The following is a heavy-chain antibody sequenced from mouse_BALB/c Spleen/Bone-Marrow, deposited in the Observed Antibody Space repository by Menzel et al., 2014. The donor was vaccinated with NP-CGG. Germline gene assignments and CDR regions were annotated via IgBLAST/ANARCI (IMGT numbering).Heavy chain of an antibody. CDR1: GFIFSDYY. J-gene: IGHJ4*01. CDR2: ISNGGGST. CDR3: ARNAFYRGYAMDY. Sequence: EVKLVESGGGLVQPGGSLKLSCAPSGFIFSDYYMYWVRQTPEKRLEWVAYISNGGGSTYYPDTVKGRFTISRDNAKNTLYLQMSRLKSEDTAMYYCARNAFYRGYAMDYWGQGTSVTVSS. V-gene: IGHV5-12*01. D-gene: IGHD2-12*01.